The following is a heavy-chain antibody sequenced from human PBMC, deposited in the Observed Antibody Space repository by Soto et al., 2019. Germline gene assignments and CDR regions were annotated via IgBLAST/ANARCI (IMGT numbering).Heavy chain of an antibody. J-gene: IGHJ4*02. CDR2: IIPIFGTA. CDR3: ARGYCSGGSCYSCDY. Sequence: SVKVSCKASGGTFSSYAISWVRQAPGQGLEWMGGIIPIFGTANYAQKFQGRVTITADKSTSTAYMELSSLRSEDTAVYYCARGYCSGGSCYSCDYCVQGTLVTVSS. V-gene: IGHV1-69*06. D-gene: IGHD2-15*01. CDR1: GGTFSSYA.